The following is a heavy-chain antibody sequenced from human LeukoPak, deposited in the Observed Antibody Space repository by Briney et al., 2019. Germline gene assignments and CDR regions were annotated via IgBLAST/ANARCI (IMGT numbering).Heavy chain of an antibody. J-gene: IGHJ4*02. CDR1: GFTFNNCE. V-gene: IGHV3-30-3*01. CDR3: ERATYGSDGYFDY. D-gene: IGHD3-10*01. Sequence: QPGGSLRLSCAASGFTFNNCEMHWVRQAPGKGLEWVAFMSYDGSNKYYADSVKGRFTISRDNSKNTLFLQMNSLRVEDTAVYYCERATYGSDGYFDYWGQGTLVTVSS. CDR2: MSYDGSNK.